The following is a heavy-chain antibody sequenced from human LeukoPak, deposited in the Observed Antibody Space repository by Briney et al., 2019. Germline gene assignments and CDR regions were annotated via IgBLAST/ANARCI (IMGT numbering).Heavy chain of an antibody. J-gene: IGHJ5*02. V-gene: IGHV1-8*02. CDR1: GGTFSSYA. CDR2: MNPNSGNT. D-gene: IGHD3-3*01. Sequence: ASVKVSCKASGGTFSSYAINWVRQATGQGLEWMGWMNPNSGNTGYAQKFQGRVTMTRNTSISTAYMELSSLRSEDTAVHYCARALEQTSDFWSGYYTKDWFDPWGQGTLVTVSS. CDR3: ARALEQTSDFWSGYYTKDWFDP.